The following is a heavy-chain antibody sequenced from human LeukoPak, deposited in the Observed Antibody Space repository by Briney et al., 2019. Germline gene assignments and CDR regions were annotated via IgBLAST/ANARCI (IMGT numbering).Heavy chain of an antibody. CDR2: IYPGDSDT. D-gene: IGHD6-13*01. CDR3: ARQGLAVAGPPTIGY. V-gene: IGHV5-51*01. Sequence: GESLKISCKGSGYSFTSYWIGWVRQMPGKGLEWMGIIYPGDSDTRYSPSFQGQVTISADKSISTAYLQWSSLKASDTAMYYCARQGLAVAGPPTIGYWGQGTLVTVSS. J-gene: IGHJ4*02. CDR1: GYSFTSYW.